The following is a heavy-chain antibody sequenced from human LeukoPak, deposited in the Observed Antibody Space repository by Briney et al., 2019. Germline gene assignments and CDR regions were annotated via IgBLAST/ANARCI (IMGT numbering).Heavy chain of an antibody. D-gene: IGHD1-26*01. Sequence: PSGTLSLTCTVSGGSISSYYWSWIRQPPGKGLEWIGYIYHSGSTNYNPSLKSRVTISGDTSKNQFSLKLSSVTAADTAVYYCARDQMGMNWFDPWGQGTLVTVSS. CDR3: ARDQMGMNWFDP. V-gene: IGHV4-59*01. CDR2: IYHSGST. J-gene: IGHJ5*02. CDR1: GGSISSYY.